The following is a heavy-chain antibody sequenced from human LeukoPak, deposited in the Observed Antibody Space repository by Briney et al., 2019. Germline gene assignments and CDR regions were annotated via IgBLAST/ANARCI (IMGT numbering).Heavy chain of an antibody. CDR1: GFTFSSYA. Sequence: PGGSLRLSCAASGFTFSSYAMSWVRQAPGKGLEWVLAISGSGGSTYYADSVKGRFTISRDNSKNTLYLQMNSLRAEDTAVYYCVKDWLGRAAAGDEFDYWGQGTLVTVSS. D-gene: IGHD6-13*01. CDR2: ISGSGGST. CDR3: VKDWLGRAAAGDEFDY. J-gene: IGHJ4*02. V-gene: IGHV3-23*01.